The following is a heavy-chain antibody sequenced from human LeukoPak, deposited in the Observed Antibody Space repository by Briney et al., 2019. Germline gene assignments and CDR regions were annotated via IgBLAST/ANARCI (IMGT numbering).Heavy chain of an antibody. J-gene: IGHJ5*02. CDR1: GFTFSSYG. V-gene: IGHV3-30*18. CDR3: AKDLMRDRWFGES. D-gene: IGHD3-10*01. CDR2: ISYDGSNK. Sequence: GGSLRLSCAASGFTFSSYGMHWVRQAPGKGLEWVAVISYDGSNKYYADSVKGRFTISRDNSKNTLYLQMNSLRAEDTAVYFCAKDLMRDRWFGESWGQGTLVTVSS.